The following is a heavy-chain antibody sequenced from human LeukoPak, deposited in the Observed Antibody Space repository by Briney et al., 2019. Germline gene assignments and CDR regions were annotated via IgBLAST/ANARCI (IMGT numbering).Heavy chain of an antibody. CDR2: INSDGSST. D-gene: IGHD1-26*01. CDR3: GRTYSGSYYSNY. Sequence: GGSLRLSCAASGFTFSGYWMHWVRQAPGKGLVWVSRINSDGSSTTYADSVKGRFTISRDNAKNTLYLQMNSLRPEDTAVYYCGRTYSGSYYSNYWGQGTLVTVSS. V-gene: IGHV3-74*01. J-gene: IGHJ4*02. CDR1: GFTFSGYW.